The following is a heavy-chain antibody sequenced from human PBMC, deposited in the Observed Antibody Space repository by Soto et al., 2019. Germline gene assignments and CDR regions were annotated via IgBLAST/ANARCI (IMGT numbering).Heavy chain of an antibody. V-gene: IGHV3-30*18. CDR3: EKGGRQWLVTSDFNY. Sequence: VQLVESGGGVVQPGRSLRLSCAASGFTFSDYAMHWVRQAPGKGLEWVAVVSHDGRNTHYADSVKGRFTISRDSSKNTLSLEMTSLRAEDTAVYYCEKGGRQWLVTSDFNYWGQGALVTVSS. CDR2: VSHDGRNT. J-gene: IGHJ4*02. D-gene: IGHD6-19*01. CDR1: GFTFSDYA.